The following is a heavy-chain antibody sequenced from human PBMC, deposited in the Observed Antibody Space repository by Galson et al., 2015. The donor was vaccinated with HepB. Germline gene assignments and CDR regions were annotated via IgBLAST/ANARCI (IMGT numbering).Heavy chain of an antibody. V-gene: IGHV3-20*01. Sequence: SLRLSCAASGFTFDDYGMSWVRQAPGKGLEWVSGINWNGGSTGYADSVKGRFTISRDSAKNSLYLQMNSLRAEDTALYHCARADSSGYYSAFDIWGQGTMVTVSS. CDR3: ARADSSGYYSAFDI. D-gene: IGHD3-22*01. J-gene: IGHJ3*02. CDR2: INWNGGST. CDR1: GFTFDDYG.